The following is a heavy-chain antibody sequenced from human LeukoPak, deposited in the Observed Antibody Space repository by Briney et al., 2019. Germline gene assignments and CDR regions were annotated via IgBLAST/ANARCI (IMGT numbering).Heavy chain of an antibody. CDR1: GYTLTELS. CDR3: ATDVLRYFDWPPMGD. D-gene: IGHD3-9*01. Sequence: ASVKVSCKVSGYTLTELSMHWVRQAPGKGLEWMGGFDPEDGETTYAQKFQGRVTMTEDTSTDTAYMELSSLRSEDTAVYYCATDVLRYFDWPPMGDWGQGTLVTVSS. J-gene: IGHJ4*02. V-gene: IGHV1-24*01. CDR2: FDPEDGET.